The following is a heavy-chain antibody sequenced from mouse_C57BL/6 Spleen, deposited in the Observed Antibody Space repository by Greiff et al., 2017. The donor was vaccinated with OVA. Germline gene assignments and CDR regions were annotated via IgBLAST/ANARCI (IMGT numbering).Heavy chain of an antibody. J-gene: IGHJ2*01. CDR3: TRIYYEDYFDY. CDR1: GYTFPSYW. D-gene: IGHD1-1*01. V-gene: IGHV1-5*01. Sequence: VQLQQSGTVLARPGASVKMSCKTSGYTFPSYWMNWVNQRPGLGLEWIGAMFPGNSDTSYNQKLKGKAKLTAVTSASTAYMELSSLTNEDSAVYYCTRIYYEDYFDYWGQGTTLTVSS. CDR2: MFPGNSDT.